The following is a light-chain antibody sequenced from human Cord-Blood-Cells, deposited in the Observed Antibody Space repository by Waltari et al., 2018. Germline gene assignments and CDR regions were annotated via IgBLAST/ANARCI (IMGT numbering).Light chain of an antibody. CDR3: SSYPNSSADV. V-gene: IGLV2-14*01. CDR1: SSDVGGSNY. Sequence: QSALTQPASVYGFPGRSITISCTGTSSDVGGSNYVSWYQQHPGKAPYLMIYEDTKRPPGVSIRCAAARAGNTPSLSSCRLHAEDEADYYCSSYPNSSADVYGTGTKVTV. CDR2: EDT. J-gene: IGLJ1*01.